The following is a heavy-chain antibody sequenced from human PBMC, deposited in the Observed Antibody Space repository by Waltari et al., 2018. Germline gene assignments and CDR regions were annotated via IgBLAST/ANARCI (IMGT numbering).Heavy chain of an antibody. CDR1: GYTFTDYY. Sequence: EVQLVQSGAEVKKPGATVKISCKASGYTFTDYYMHWVQQAPGQGLEWMGRGDPGDGEPIYAEKFQGRVTITADTSTGTAYMELSSLRSEDTAVYYCAKGGRKGDAFDIWGQGTMVTVSS. D-gene: IGHD1-26*01. J-gene: IGHJ3*02. CDR2: GDPGDGEP. V-gene: IGHV1-69-2*01. CDR3: AKGGRKGDAFDI.